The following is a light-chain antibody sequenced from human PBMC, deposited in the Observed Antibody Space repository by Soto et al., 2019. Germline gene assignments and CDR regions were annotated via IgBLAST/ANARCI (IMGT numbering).Light chain of an antibody. CDR2: EVS. J-gene: IGLJ1*01. CDR3: SSYSITTAYL. Sequence: QSVLTQPASVSGSPGQSITSSCTGTSSDVGGYDHVSWYQLHPGKAPKLMVFEVSNRPSGVSYRFSGSKPGNTASLTISGLQAEDEADYFCSSYSITTAYLFGTGTKV. V-gene: IGLV2-14*01. CDR1: SSDVGGYDH.